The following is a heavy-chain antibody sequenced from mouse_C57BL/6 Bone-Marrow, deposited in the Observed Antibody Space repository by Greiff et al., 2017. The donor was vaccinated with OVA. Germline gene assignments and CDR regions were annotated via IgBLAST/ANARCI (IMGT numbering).Heavy chain of an antibody. J-gene: IGHJ4*01. Sequence: QVQLQQSGAELVKPGASVKMSCKASGYTFTSYWITWVKQRPGQGLEWIGDIYPGSGSTNYNEKFKSKATLTVDTSSSSAYMQLSSLTSEDSAVYYCARSGWVRYAMDYWGQGTSVTVSS. D-gene: IGHD2-3*01. CDR3: ARSGWVRYAMDY. CDR2: IYPGSGST. CDR1: GYTFTSYW. V-gene: IGHV1-55*01.